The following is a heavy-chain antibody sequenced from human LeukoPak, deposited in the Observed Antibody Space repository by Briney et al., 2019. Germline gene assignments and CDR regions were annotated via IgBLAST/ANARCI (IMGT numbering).Heavy chain of an antibody. J-gene: IGHJ4*02. CDR1: GYTFTSYY. CDR2: IDPGGGST. V-gene: IGHV1-46*01. D-gene: IGHD3/OR15-3a*01. CDR3: AKDNTGIGPFDY. Sequence: ASVKVSCKASGYTFTSYYMHWVRQAPGQGLEWMGVIDPGGGSTSFAHKFQGRVTMTRDTSTSTVHMELSSLRSEDTAVYYCAKDNTGIGPFDYWGQGTLVTVSS.